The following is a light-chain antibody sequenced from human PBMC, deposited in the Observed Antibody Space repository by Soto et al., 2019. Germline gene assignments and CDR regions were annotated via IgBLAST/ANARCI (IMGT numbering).Light chain of an antibody. CDR3: QQNSSNLHT. J-gene: IGKJ2*01. CDR1: QSISSW. V-gene: IGKV1-5*01. Sequence: DIQMTQSPSTLSAYVGDRVTITCRASQSISSWLAWYQQKPGKAPKLLIYDASTLESGVPSRFSGSGSGTEFTLTISSLQPDDFATYYCQQNSSNLHTFGQGTKLEIK. CDR2: DAS.